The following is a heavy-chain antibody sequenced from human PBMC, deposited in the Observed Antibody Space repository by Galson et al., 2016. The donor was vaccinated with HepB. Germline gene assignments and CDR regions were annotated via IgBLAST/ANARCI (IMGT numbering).Heavy chain of an antibody. D-gene: IGHD5-24*01. CDR1: GFTFSTYG. V-gene: IGHV3-30*18. J-gene: IGHJ4*02. CDR3: AKGRWDFDS. Sequence: SLRLSCAASGFTFSTYGMHWVRQAPGKGLEWVALISHDVKIQSYADSVKGRVTISRDNSKNTLYLQMHSLRGEDTAVYYCAKGRWDFDSWGQGTLVTVSS. CDR2: ISHDVKIQ.